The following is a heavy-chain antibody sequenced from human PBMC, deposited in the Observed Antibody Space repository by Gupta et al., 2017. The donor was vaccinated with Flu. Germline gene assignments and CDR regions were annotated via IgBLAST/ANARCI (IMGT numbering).Heavy chain of an antibody. V-gene: IGHV3-33*01. CDR3: ATGSSGWKADFGS. CDR1: VFTFSPYA. CDR2: IWSDSSDQ. Sequence: QVQLEESGGSVVQPGRSLRLSCVAAVFTFSPYAMHWARQAPGKGLEWVAVIWSDSSDQYYADSVKGRFTISRDNSKKTLYLQMSSLRAEDTAVYYCATGSSGWKADFGSWGQGTLVTVSS. D-gene: IGHD6-19*01. J-gene: IGHJ5*01.